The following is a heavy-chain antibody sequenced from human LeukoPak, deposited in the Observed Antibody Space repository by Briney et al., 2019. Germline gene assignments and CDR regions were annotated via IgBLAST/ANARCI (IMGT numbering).Heavy chain of an antibody. V-gene: IGHV4-34*01. CDR1: GGSFSGYY. Sequence: TSETLSLTCAVYGGSFSGYYWSWIRQPPGKGLEWIGEINHSGSTNYNPSLKSRVTISVDTSKNQFSLKLSSVTAADTAVYYCARDRPVAGSYWYFDLWGRGTLVTLSS. J-gene: IGHJ2*01. CDR3: ARDRPVAGSYWYFDL. CDR2: INHSGST. D-gene: IGHD6-19*01.